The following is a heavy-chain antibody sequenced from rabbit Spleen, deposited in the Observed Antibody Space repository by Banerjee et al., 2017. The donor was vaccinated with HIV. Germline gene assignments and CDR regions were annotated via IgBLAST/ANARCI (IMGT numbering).Heavy chain of an antibody. J-gene: IGHJ6*01. CDR2: INRDSSSA. CDR3: AGDLASVVGWNFGL. D-gene: IGHD3-1*01. V-gene: IGHV1S45*01. Sequence: ELVESGGGLVQPGGSLALTCKASGFSLSNNYVMSWVRQAPGKGLDWIGYINRDSSSAGYATWAKGRFTISKTSSTTVTLQMTSLTAADTATYFCAGDLASVVGWNFGLWGQGTLVTVS. CDR1: GFSLSNNYV.